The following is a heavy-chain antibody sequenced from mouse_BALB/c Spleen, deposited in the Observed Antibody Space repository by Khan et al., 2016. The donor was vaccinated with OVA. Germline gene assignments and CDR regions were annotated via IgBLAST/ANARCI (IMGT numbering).Heavy chain of an antibody. CDR3: SRAVTSTTVGATDFDY. J-gene: IGHJ2*01. Sequence: EVQLVESGPGLVKPSQSLSLTCTVTGYSITSDYAWNWIRQFPGNKLEWMGYISYSGRTSYNPSLKSRISITRDTSTNQFFLQLNSVTTEDTATYYCSRAVTSTTVGATDFDYWGQGTTLTVSS. CDR2: ISYSGRT. CDR1: GYSITSDYA. D-gene: IGHD1-1*01. V-gene: IGHV3-2*02.